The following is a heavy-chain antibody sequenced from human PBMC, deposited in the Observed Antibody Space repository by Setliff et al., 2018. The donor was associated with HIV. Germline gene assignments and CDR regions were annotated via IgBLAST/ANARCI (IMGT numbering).Heavy chain of an antibody. V-gene: IGHV4-4*02. Sequence: SETLSLTCAVSGGSISSGNWWSWVRQPPGKRLEWIGEIYHSGITNYNPSLKSRVTISVDTSKNQFSLKLSSVTAADTAVYYCARDSPGPQYYYYGMDVWGQGTTVTVSS. CDR2: IYHSGIT. J-gene: IGHJ6*02. CDR3: ARDSPGPQYYYYGMDV. CDR1: GGSISSGNW.